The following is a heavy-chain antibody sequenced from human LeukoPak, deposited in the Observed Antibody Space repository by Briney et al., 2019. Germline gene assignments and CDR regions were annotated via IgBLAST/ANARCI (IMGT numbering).Heavy chain of an antibody. J-gene: IGHJ5*02. CDR2: ISSSSSYI. CDR3: ARDRVRDRDWFDP. Sequence: GGSLRLSCAASGFTFSSYSMNWVRQAPGKGLEWVSSISSSSSYIYYADSVKGRFTISRDNAKNSLYLQMNSLRAEDTAVYYCARDRVRDRDWFDPWGQGTLVTVSS. CDR1: GFTFSSYS. D-gene: IGHD2-8*01. V-gene: IGHV3-21*01.